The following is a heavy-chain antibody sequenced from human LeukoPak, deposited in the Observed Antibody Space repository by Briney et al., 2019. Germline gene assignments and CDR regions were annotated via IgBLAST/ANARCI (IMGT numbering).Heavy chain of an antibody. D-gene: IGHD5-18*01. CDR1: GFTFSSYS. J-gene: IGHJ4*02. Sequence: GGSLRLSCAASGFTFSSYSMNWVRQAPGKGLEWVSFISGSSTYIYYADSVKGRFTISRDKAKNSLYLQMNSLRAEDTAVYYCARDLSGVTGYTYGRGIDYWGQGTLVTVSS. CDR3: ARDLSGVTGYTYGRGIDY. CDR2: ISGSSTYI. V-gene: IGHV3-21*01.